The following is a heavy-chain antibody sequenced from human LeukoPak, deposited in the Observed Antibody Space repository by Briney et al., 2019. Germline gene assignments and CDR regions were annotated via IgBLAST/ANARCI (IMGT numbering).Heavy chain of an antibody. J-gene: IGHJ4*02. CDR2: ISSSGGRT. Sequence: GGSLRLSCAASGFTFSDYYMSWIRQAPGKGLEWVSYISSSGGRTYYADSVKGRFTISRDNSQNTLYLQMNSLRAEGTAVYYCGKEGGLYDSGGYFDYWAQGTLATVSS. CDR1: GFTFSDYY. V-gene: IGHV3-11*01. D-gene: IGHD3-3*01. CDR3: GKEGGLYDSGGYFDY.